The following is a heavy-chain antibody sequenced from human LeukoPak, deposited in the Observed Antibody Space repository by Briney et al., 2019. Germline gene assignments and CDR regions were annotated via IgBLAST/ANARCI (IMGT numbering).Heavy chain of an antibody. V-gene: IGHV6-1*01. CDR3: ARVVPRYNNRINWKGSRYYFDY. J-gene: IGHJ4*02. CDR2: TYYRSKWYN. Sequence: SQTLSLTCVVSGDSVSSKNGAWNWIRQSPSRGLEWLGRTYYRSKWYNDYAESMEGRMTISQDTSKNQYSLHLNSVTPDDTAVYYCARVVPRYNNRINWKGSRYYFDYWGQGTLVTVSS. CDR1: GDSVSSKNGA. D-gene: IGHD1-1*01.